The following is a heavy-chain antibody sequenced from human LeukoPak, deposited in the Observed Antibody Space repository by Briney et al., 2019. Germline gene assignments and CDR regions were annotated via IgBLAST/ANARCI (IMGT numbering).Heavy chain of an antibody. CDR1: GFTFSSYS. V-gene: IGHV3-21*01. D-gene: IGHD5-12*01. CDR3: ARESGYDRHSYYYCGMDV. J-gene: IGHJ6*02. CDR2: ISSSSSYI. Sequence: GGSLRLSCAASGFTFSSYSMNWVRQAPGKGLEWVSSISSSSSYIYYADSVKGRFTISRDNAKNSLYLQMNSLRAEDTAVYYCARESGYDRHSYYYCGMDVWGQGTTVTVSS.